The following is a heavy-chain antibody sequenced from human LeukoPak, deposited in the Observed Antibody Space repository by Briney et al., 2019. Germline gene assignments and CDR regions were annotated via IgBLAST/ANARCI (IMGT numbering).Heavy chain of an antibody. CDR1: GYTFTSSA. V-gene: IGHV1-18*01. D-gene: IGHD6-13*01. J-gene: IGHJ5*02. CDR2: ISAYNGDT. CDR3: ARFSLGAAAAGFDP. Sequence: GASVKVSFKASGYTFTSSAITWVRQAPGQGPEWMAWISAYNGDTRYAQTLQGRVTMTTDTSTSTAYMELRSLRFDDTAVYYCARFSLGAAAAGFDPWGQGTLVTVSS.